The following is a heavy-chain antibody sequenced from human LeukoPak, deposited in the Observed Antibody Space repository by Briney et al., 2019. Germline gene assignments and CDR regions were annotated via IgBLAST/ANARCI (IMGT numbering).Heavy chain of an antibody. V-gene: IGHV1-69*05. J-gene: IGHJ3*02. Sequence: SVKVFCKASGGTFRSCAISWARQAPGQGLEWMGGIITIFGPANYAQKSQGRVTITTDDSTSTACLELSSLGSEDTAVYYCARVELAAPGAFDIWGQGTMVTVSS. CDR2: IITIFGPA. D-gene: IGHD6-6*01. CDR1: GGTFRSCA. CDR3: ARVELAAPGAFDI.